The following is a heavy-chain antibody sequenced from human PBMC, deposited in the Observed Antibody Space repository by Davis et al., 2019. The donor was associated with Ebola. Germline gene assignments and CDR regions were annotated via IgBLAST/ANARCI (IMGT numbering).Heavy chain of an antibody. CDR1: GYTFSSYY. D-gene: IGHD3-10*01. V-gene: IGHV1-46*01. CDR2: INPSGGST. J-gene: IGHJ6*02. Sequence: AASVKVSCKASGYTFSSYYMHWVRQAPGQGLEWMGIINPSGGSTSYAQKFQGRVTMTRDTSTSTVYMELSSLRSEDTAVYYCARDKRVAASRYYYGLDVWGQGTTVTVSS. CDR3: ARDKRVAASRYYYGLDV.